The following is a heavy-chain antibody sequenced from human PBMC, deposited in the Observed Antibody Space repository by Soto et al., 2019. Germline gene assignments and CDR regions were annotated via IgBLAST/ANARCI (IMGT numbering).Heavy chain of an antibody. CDR2: LSYDGSKE. Sequence: GGSLRLSCAASGFTFSSFGMHWVRQAPGKGLEWVALLSYDGSKEYYADSVKGRFSVSRDNSKNTLYLQMNSLRVEDTAVYFCVKRLLRGTTLSVLDYWGRGTLVTVSS. J-gene: IGHJ4*02. D-gene: IGHD4-17*01. CDR3: VKRLLRGTTLSVLDY. V-gene: IGHV3-30*18. CDR1: GFTFSSFG.